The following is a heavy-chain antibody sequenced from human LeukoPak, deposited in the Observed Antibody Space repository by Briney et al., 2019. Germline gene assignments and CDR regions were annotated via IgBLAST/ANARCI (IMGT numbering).Heavy chain of an antibody. V-gene: IGHV1-18*04. CDR3: ARDQGTSGYSYGYDWFDP. CDR1: GYTFTSYG. Sequence: ASVKVSCKASGYTFTSYGISWVRQAPGQGLEWMGWISAYNGNTNYAQKLQGGVTMTTDTSTSTAYMELRSLRSDDTAVYYCARDQGTSGYSYGYDWFDPWGQGTLVTVSS. J-gene: IGHJ5*02. D-gene: IGHD5-18*01. CDR2: ISAYNGNT.